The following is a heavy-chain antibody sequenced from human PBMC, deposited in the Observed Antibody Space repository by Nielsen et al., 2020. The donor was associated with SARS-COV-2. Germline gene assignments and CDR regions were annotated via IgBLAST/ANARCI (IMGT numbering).Heavy chain of an antibody. CDR3: VKDLEGSYLFGGYDF. J-gene: IGHJ4*02. D-gene: IGHD3-10*01. CDR2: ISGDGRNK. Sequence: GESLKISCEASGFKFSSFGMHWVRQAPGKGLEWVAVISGDGRNKYYIDSVKGRFTISRDNSRNTLYLQMDSLRAEDAAVYYCVKDLEGSYLFGGYDFWGQGTLVTVTS. CDR1: GFKFSSFG. V-gene: IGHV3-30*18.